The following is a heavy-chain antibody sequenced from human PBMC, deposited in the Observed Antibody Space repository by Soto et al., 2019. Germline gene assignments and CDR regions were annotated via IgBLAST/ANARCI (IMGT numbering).Heavy chain of an antibody. CDR3: ATFPPEGRTATSRGDDAFDI. CDR2: INHSGSP. CDR1: GGSFSGYY. Sequence: HLQQRGAGLLRPSETLSLTCDVYGGSFSGYYWSWVRQAPGKGLEWLVEINHSGSPNYNPSLQSRVSVSVDTSQTHFSLKLSSVTAADTAVYYCATFPPEGRTATSRGDDAFDIWGQGTLVTVS. J-gene: IGHJ3*02. D-gene: IGHD3-10*01. V-gene: IGHV4-34*02.